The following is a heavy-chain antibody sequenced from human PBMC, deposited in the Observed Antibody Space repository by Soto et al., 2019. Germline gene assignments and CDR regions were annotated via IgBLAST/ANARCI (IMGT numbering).Heavy chain of an antibody. J-gene: IGHJ6*02. D-gene: IGHD3-3*01. V-gene: IGHV4-34*01. CDR3: ARGGGPYYDFWSGYYGNRYYYYGMDV. CDR2: INHSGST. CDR1: GGSFSGYY. Sequence: TSETLSLTCAVYGGSFSGYYWSWIRQPPGKGLEWIGEINHSGSTNYNPSPTSRVTISVDTSKNQFSLKLRSVTAADPAVYDCARGGGPYYDFWSGYYGNRYYYYGMDVWGQGTTVTVSS.